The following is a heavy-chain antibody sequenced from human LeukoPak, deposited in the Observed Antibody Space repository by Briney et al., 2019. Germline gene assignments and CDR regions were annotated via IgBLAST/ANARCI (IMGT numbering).Heavy chain of an antibody. CDR3: AREGLPSVDNYFDY. V-gene: IGHV1-18*01. CDR1: GYTFTTYG. D-gene: IGHD4-11*01. Sequence: GASVKVSCKASGYTFTTYGITWVRQAPGQGLEWRGGISAYNGNTNYAQKLQGRATMTTDTSTRTTYMELRSLRSDATAVYYCAREGLPSVDNYFDYWGQGTLVTASS. CDR2: ISAYNGNT. J-gene: IGHJ4*02.